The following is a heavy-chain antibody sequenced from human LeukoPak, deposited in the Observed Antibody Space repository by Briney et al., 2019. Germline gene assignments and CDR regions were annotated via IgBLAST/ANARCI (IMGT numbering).Heavy chain of an antibody. D-gene: IGHD3-10*01. Sequence: GGSLRLSCAAAGFTFSSYAMSWVRQAPGKGLEWVSASSGSGGSTYYADSVKGRFTISRDNSKNTLYLQMNSLRAEDTAVYYCAKVLGELLYHWGQGTLVTVSS. CDR2: SSGSGGST. CDR3: AKVLGELLYH. J-gene: IGHJ4*02. V-gene: IGHV3-23*01. CDR1: GFTFSSYA.